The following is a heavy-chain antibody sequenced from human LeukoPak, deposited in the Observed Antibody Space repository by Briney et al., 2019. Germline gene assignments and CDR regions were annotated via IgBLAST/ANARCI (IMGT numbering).Heavy chain of an antibody. D-gene: IGHD5-24*01. CDR2: IIPIFGTA. J-gene: IGHJ4*02. V-gene: IGHV1-69*05. Sequence: SVKVSCKASGGTFSSYAISWVRQAPGQGLEWMGRIIPIFGTANYAQKFQGRVTITTDESTSTAYMGLSSLRSEDTAVYYCARDGGMATMGWDTYYFDYWGQGTLVTVSS. CDR1: GGTFSSYA. CDR3: ARDGGMATMGWDTYYFDY.